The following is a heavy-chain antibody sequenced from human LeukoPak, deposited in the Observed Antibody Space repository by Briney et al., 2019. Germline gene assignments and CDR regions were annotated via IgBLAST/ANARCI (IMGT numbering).Heavy chain of an antibody. Sequence: GGSLRLSCAASGFTFSSYGMHWVRQAPGKGLEWVAVIWYDGSNKYYADSVKGRFTISRDNSKNTLYLQMNSLRAEDTAVYYGAKERPTSGWYTGFDYWGQGTRVTVSS. CDR2: IWYDGSNK. D-gene: IGHD6-19*01. CDR1: GFTFSSYG. CDR3: AKERPTSGWYTGFDY. J-gene: IGHJ4*02. V-gene: IGHV3-33*06.